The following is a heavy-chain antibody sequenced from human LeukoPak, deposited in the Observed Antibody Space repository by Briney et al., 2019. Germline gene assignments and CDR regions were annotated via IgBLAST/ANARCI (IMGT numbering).Heavy chain of an antibody. D-gene: IGHD1-26*01. J-gene: IGHJ6*02. CDR3: ARTVWELLGTYYYYYGMDV. CDR1: GYTFTSYG. V-gene: IGHV1-18*01. CDR2: ISAYNGNT. Sequence: ASVKVSCKASGYTFTSYGISWVRQAPGQGLEWMGWISAYNGNTNYAQKLQGRGTMTTDTSTSTAYMELRSLRSDDTAVYYCARTVWELLGTYYYYYGMDVWGQGTTVTVSS.